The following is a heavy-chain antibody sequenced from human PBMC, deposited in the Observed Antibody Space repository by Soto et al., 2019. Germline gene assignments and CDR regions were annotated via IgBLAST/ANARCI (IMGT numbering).Heavy chain of an antibody. Sequence: EVQLVESGGGLVQPGGSLRLSCAASGFTFSSYSMNWVRQAPGKGLEWVSYISTSISTTYYADSVKGRFTISRDNAKNSLYLQMNSLRDEDTAVYYCARFPYSSSSAFFDYWGQGTLVTVSS. CDR2: ISTSISTT. CDR1: GFTFSSYS. D-gene: IGHD6-6*01. CDR3: ARFPYSSSSAFFDY. J-gene: IGHJ4*02. V-gene: IGHV3-48*02.